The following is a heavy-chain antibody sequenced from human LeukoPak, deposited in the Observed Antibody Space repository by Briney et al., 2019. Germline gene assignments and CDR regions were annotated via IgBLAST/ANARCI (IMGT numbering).Heavy chain of an antibody. D-gene: IGHD6-19*01. V-gene: IGHV3-7*03. J-gene: IGHJ4*02. CDR1: GFTFSSYW. CDR2: IKQDGSEK. CDR3: ARGSSGWYLGYYFDY. Sequence: GGSLRLSCAASGFTFSSYWMSWVRQAPGKGLEWVANIKQDGSEKYYVDSVKGRFTISRGNAKNSLYLQMNSLRAEDTAVYYCARGSSGWYLGYYFDYWGQGTLVTVSS.